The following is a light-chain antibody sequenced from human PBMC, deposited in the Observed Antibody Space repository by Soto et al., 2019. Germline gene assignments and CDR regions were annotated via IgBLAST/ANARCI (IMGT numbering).Light chain of an antibody. CDR1: SSDVGGYNY. V-gene: IGLV2-14*01. J-gene: IGLJ1*01. CDR3: SSYTSSSTPGV. Sequence: QSVLTQTASLSGSPGQSITISCTGTSSDVGGYNYVSWYQQHPGKAPKLMIYDVSNRPSGVSNRFSGSKSGNTASLTISGLQAEDEADYYCSSYTSSSTPGVFGTGTKVTV. CDR2: DVS.